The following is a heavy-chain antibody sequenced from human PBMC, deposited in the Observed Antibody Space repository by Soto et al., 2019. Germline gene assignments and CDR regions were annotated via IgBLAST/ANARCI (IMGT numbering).Heavy chain of an antibody. CDR1: GYSFTSYW. CDR2: IYPGDSDT. J-gene: IGHJ3*01. V-gene: IGHV5-51*01. CDR3: ARPYDSSGSVS. D-gene: IGHD3-22*01. Sequence: GESLKSSCERSGYSFTSYWIGSERQMPGKGLEWMGIIYPGDSDTRYSPSFQGQVTISADKSISTAYLQWSSLKASDTAMYYCARPYDSSGSVSWGQGTMVTVSS.